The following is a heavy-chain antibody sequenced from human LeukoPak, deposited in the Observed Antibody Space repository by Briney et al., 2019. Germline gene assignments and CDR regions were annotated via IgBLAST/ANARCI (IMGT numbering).Heavy chain of an antibody. J-gene: IGHJ4*02. Sequence: PGGSLTLSCVPAGFIFSDYYMSWIRHPPGNGLEWVSYISSMGSTIYYADAVKGRLTISRDNAKNSLYLQMNSLRAEDTAVYYCSMVTKGTFDYWGQGTLVTVSS. V-gene: IGHV3-11*04. CDR1: GFIFSDYY. CDR2: ISSMGSTI. D-gene: IGHD5-18*01. CDR3: SMVTKGTFDY.